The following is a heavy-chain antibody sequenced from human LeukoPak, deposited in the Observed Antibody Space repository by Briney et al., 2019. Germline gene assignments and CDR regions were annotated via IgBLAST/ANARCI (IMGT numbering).Heavy chain of an antibody. Sequence: GGSLRLSCAASGFTFSSYGMHWVRQAPGKGLEWVAVISYDGSNKYYADSVKGRFIIARDNSKNTLYLQMNSLRAEDTAVYYCAKDFQWLRFGYYFDYWGQGTLVTVSS. CDR2: ISYDGSNK. CDR1: GFTFSSYG. V-gene: IGHV3-30*18. D-gene: IGHD5-12*01. J-gene: IGHJ4*02. CDR3: AKDFQWLRFGYYFDY.